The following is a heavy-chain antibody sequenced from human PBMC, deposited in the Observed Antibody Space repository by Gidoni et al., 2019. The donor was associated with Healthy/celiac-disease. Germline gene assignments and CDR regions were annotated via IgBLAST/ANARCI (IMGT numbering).Heavy chain of an antibody. D-gene: IGHD3-22*01. CDR3: ARDPPYNFYDSSGYRNYYYGMDV. CDR2: IWYDGSNK. V-gene: IGHV3-33*01. Sequence: GVVQPGRSLRLSCAASGFTFSSYGMHWVRQAPGKGLEWVAVIWYDGSNKYYADSVKGRFTISRDNSKNTLYLQMNSLRAEDTAVYYCARDPPYNFYDSSGYRNYYYGMDVWGQGTTVTVSS. J-gene: IGHJ6*02. CDR1: GFTFSSYG.